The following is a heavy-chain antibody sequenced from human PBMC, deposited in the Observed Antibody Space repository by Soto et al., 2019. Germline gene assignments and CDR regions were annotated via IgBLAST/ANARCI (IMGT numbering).Heavy chain of an antibody. J-gene: IGHJ4*02. CDR2: ITSSGTTV. CDR1: GFTFSSYS. D-gene: IGHD6-13*01. Sequence: EVHLVESGGGLVQPGGSLRLSCAASGFTFSSYSLNWVRQAPGKGLEWVSYITSSGTTVYYADSVRGRFTISRDNAKNSLYLQMNRLRDDDTAVYYWARGSSNWAYYFDFWGQGTLVTVSS. CDR3: ARGSSNWAYYFDF. V-gene: IGHV3-48*02.